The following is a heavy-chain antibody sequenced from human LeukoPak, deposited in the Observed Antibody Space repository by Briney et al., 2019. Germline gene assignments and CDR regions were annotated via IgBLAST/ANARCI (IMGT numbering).Heavy chain of an antibody. CDR1: GFTFSSYA. J-gene: IGHJ4*02. CDR2: ISGSGGST. Sequence: PGGSLRLSCAASGFTFSSYAMSWVRQAPGKGLEWVSAISGSGGSTYYADSVKGRFTISRDNSKNTLYLQMSSLRAEDTAVYYCANLYSSSWYAAHWGQGTLVTVSS. CDR3: ANLYSSSWYAAH. D-gene: IGHD6-13*01. V-gene: IGHV3-23*01.